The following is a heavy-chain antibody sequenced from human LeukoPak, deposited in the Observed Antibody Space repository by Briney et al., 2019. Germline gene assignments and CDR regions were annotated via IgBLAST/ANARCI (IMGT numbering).Heavy chain of an antibody. CDR2: ISGSGGST. CDR3: VGGRGYSLGGMDV. Sequence: GGPLRLSCAASGFTFRSYAMSWVRQAPGKGLEWVSTISGSGGSTYYADSVKGRYTISRDNPKNTLYLQINSLRAEDTAVYYCVGGRGYSLGGMDVWGKGATVTVSS. J-gene: IGHJ6*04. V-gene: IGHV3-23*01. D-gene: IGHD5-18*01. CDR1: GFTFRSYA.